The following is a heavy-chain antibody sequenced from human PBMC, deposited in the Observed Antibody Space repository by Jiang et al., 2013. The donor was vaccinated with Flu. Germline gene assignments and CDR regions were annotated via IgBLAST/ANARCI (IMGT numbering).Heavy chain of an antibody. V-gene: IGHV3-30*02. CDR2: IQNDGNYK. CDR1: GFTFSNYG. CDR3: ATENGHQLPGRFDN. J-gene: IGHJ4*02. D-gene: IGHD2-2*01. Sequence: VQLLESGGGVVQPGGSLRLSCAASGFTFSNYGIHWVRQAPGKGLEWVAFIQNDGNYKDYADSVKGRFTISRDNSKNTLDLQMNSLRAEDTAVYYCATENGHQLPGRFDNWGQGSLVTVSS.